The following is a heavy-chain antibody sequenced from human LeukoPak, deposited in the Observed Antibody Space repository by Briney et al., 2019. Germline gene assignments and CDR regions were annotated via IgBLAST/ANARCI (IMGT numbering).Heavy chain of an antibody. J-gene: IGHJ6*03. Sequence: SVKVSCKASGGTFSSYAISWVRQAPGQGLEWMGRIIPIFGTANYAQKFQGRVTITTDESTSTAYMELSSLRSEDTAVYYCARDRGCSSTSCYRYYYYMDVWGKGTTATVSS. V-gene: IGHV1-69*05. CDR3: ARDRGCSSTSCYRYYYYMDV. CDR2: IIPIFGTA. D-gene: IGHD2-2*01. CDR1: GGTFSSYA.